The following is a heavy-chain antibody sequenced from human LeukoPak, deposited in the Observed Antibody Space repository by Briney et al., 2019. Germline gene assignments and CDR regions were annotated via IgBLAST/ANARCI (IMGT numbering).Heavy chain of an antibody. D-gene: IGHD3-10*01. Sequence: SETLSLTCTVSGGSISSSSYYWGWIRQPPGKGLEWIGSIYYSGSTNYKPSLKSRVTISVDTSKNQFSLKLSSVTAADTAVYYCARGGYYGSGNDFRFDPWGQGTLVTVSS. CDR3: ARGGYYGSGNDFRFDP. J-gene: IGHJ5*02. V-gene: IGHV4-39*07. CDR1: GGSISSSSYY. CDR2: IYYSGST.